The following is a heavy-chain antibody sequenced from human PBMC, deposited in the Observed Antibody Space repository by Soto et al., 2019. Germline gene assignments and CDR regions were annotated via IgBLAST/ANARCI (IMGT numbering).Heavy chain of an antibody. V-gene: IGHV1-46*01. D-gene: IGHD1-26*01. CDR1: GYTFTSYY. J-gene: IGHJ4*02. CDR3: ALGPWELPVFDY. Sequence: QVQLVQSGAEVKKPGASVKVSCKASGYTFTSYYMHWVRQAPGQGLEWMGIINPSGGSTSYAQKFQGRVTMTRDTSTSTDYMELSSLRSEDTAVYYCALGPWELPVFDYWGQGTLVTVSS. CDR2: INPSGGST.